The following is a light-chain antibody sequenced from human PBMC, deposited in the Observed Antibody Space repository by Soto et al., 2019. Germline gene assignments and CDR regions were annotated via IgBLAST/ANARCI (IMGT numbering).Light chain of an antibody. CDR2: AAS. CDR1: QSISSE. J-gene: IGKJ2*01. Sequence: EIVMTQSPATLSVSPGESATLSCRASQSISSELAWYQQKPGQPPRLLIYAASTRATGVPARFTGSGSGSEFTLTLRGLQSEDFAVYYCHQGHNWPLTFGQGTRLEI. CDR3: HQGHNWPLT. V-gene: IGKV3-15*01.